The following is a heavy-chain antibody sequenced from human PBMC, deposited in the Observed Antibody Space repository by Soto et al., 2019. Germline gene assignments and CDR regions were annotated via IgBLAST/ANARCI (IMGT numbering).Heavy chain of an antibody. CDR2: MNPNSGNT. Sequence: SVKVSCKASGYTFTSYDINWVRQATGQGLEWMGWMNPNSGNTGYAQKFQGRVTMTRNTSISTAYMELSSLRSEDTAVYYCATGYCSGGSCYGAFDIWGQGTMVTVSS. CDR1: GYTFTSYD. V-gene: IGHV1-8*01. J-gene: IGHJ3*02. D-gene: IGHD2-15*01. CDR3: ATGYCSGGSCYGAFDI.